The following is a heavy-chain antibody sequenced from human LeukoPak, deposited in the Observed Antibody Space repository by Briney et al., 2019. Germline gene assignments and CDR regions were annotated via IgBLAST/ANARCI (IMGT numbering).Heavy chain of an antibody. Sequence: SETLSLTCAVYGGSFSGYYWSWIRQPPGKGLEWIGEINHSGSTNYNPSLKSRVTISVDTSKNQFSLKLSSVTAADTAVYYCALASLWGVGFDYWGQGNLVTVSS. J-gene: IGHJ4*02. CDR2: INHSGST. CDR3: ALASLWGVGFDY. D-gene: IGHD3-10*01. V-gene: IGHV4-34*01. CDR1: GGSFSGYY.